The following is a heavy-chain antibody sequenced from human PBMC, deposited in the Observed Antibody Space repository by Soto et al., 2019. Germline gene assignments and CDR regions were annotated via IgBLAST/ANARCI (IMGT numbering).Heavy chain of an antibody. CDR2: ISSSSSYI. CDR1: GFTFSSYS. V-gene: IGHV3-21*01. Sequence: RLSCAASGFTFSSYSMNWVRQAPGKGLEWVSSISSSSSYIYYADSVKGRFTISRDNAKNSLYLQMNSRRAEDTAVYYCAATGDIVVLPAAPGWFDTWGQGTLVTVSS. J-gene: IGHJ5*02. D-gene: IGHD2-2*01. CDR3: AATGDIVVLPAAPGWFDT.